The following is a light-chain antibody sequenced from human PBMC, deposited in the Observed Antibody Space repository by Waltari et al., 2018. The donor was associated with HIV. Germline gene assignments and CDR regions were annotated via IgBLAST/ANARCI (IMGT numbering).Light chain of an antibody. CDR1: QGINNY. Sequence: DIQMTQSPSSLSASVGDRVTITCRASQGINNYLAWSQQKPGKAPKSLVYGVSSLQAGVSSKFSGNGSGTDFTLTISNLQPEDIATYYCHQYSSYPLTFGPGTKVEIK. CDR2: GVS. CDR3: HQYSSYPLT. J-gene: IGKJ3*01. V-gene: IGKV1-16*02.